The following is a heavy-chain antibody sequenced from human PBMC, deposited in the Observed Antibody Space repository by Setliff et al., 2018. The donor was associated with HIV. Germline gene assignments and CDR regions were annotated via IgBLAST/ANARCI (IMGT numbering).Heavy chain of an antibody. D-gene: IGHD3-22*01. CDR2: IYHSGST. J-gene: IGHJ4*02. V-gene: IGHV4-4*02. CDR1: GGSISSSNW. Sequence: SETLSLTCAVSGGSISSSNWWSWVRQPPGKGLEWIGEIYHSGSTNYNPSLKSRVTISIDKSKNQFSLKLSSVTAADTAVYYCARYYYDRSGYYTGDYFDYWGQGTLVTVSS. CDR3: ARYYYDRSGYYTGDYFDY.